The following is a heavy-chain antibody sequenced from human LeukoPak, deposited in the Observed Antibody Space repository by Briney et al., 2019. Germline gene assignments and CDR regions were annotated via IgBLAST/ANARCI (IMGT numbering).Heavy chain of an antibody. V-gene: IGHV3-23*01. CDR2: ISGDGGTT. J-gene: IGHJ4*02. CDR3: ASRPLSTQLRYFEN. D-gene: IGHD3-9*01. Sequence: GGSLRLSCATSGFTFSSYTMNCVRQAPGKGLEWVSIISGDGGTTFYADSVKGRFTISRDNSKNTLYLQMNSLRVDDTAVYYCASRPLSTQLRYFENWGQGTLVTVSS. CDR1: GFTFSSYT.